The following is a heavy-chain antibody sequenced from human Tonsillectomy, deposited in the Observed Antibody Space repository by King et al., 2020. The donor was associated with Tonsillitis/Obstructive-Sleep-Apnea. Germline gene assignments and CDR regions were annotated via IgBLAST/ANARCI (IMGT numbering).Heavy chain of an antibody. V-gene: IGHV2-70*11. J-gene: IGHJ4*02. D-gene: IGHD1-1*01. CDR2: IDWDDDK. Sequence: VTLKESGPALVKPTQTLTLTCTFSGFSLSTSGMCVSWIRQPPGKALEWLARIDWDDDKYYSTSLKTRLTISKDTTKNQVVLTMTNVDPVDTATYYCARTSWTRPRAPYFDYWGQGTLVTVSS. CDR3: ARTSWTRPRAPYFDY. CDR1: GFSLSTSGMC.